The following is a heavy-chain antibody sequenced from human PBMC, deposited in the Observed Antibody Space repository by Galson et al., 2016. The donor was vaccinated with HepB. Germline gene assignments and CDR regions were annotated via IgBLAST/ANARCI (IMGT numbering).Heavy chain of an antibody. CDR3: ARGDSGGWDGFQYGMDG. V-gene: IGHV4-59*01. CDR1: GASISGYY. J-gene: IGHJ6*02. CDR2: IYYSGRT. Sequence: SETLSLTCTVSGASISGYYLSWIRQPPGKGLEWIGYIYYSGRTNYNPSLKSRVTISVDTSKNQFSLKLSSVTAADTAVYYWARGDSGGWDGFQYGMDGWGQGTTVTVSS. D-gene: IGHD6-19*01.